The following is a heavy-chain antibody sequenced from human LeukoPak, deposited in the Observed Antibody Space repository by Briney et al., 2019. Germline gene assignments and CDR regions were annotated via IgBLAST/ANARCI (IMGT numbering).Heavy chain of an antibody. J-gene: IGHJ6*03. V-gene: IGHV1-2*06. CDR2: INPNSGGT. CDR3: ARGRTGYMDV. D-gene: IGHD3/OR15-3a*01. Sequence: ASVRVSCKXSGYTFTGYYMHWVRQAPGQGLEWMGRINPNSGGTNYAQKFQGRVTMTRDTSISTAYMELSRLRSDDTAVYYCARGRTGYMDVWGKGTTVTVSS. CDR1: GYTFTGYY.